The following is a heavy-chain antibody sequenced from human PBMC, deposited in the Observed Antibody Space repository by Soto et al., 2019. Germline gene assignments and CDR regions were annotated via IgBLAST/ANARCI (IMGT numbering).Heavy chain of an antibody. Sequence: ASVKVSCKASGYTFTSYCISWVRQAPGQGLEWMGWISAYNGNTNYAQKLQGRVTMTTDTSTSTAYMELRSLRSDDTAVYYCARDHGIAAAPIGGFASWGQGAMVTASS. CDR3: ARDHGIAAAPIGGFAS. CDR2: ISAYNGNT. J-gene: IGHJ3*02. D-gene: IGHD6-25*01. CDR1: GYTFTSYC. V-gene: IGHV1-18*01.